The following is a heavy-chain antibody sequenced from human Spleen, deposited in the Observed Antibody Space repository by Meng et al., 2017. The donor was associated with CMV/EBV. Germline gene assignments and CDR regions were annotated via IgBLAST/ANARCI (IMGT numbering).Heavy chain of an antibody. J-gene: IGHJ4*02. D-gene: IGHD3-10*01. CDR2: INHSGST. Sequence: GSLRLSCAPSGFTVSSSYMHWVRQPPGKGLEWIGEINHSGSTNYNPSLKSRVTISVDTSKNQFSLKLSSVTAADTAVYYCARGSSLYYYGSGSYWGYWGQGTLVTVSS. CDR3: ARGSSLYYYGSGSYWGY. V-gene: IGHV4-34*01. CDR1: GFTVSSSY.